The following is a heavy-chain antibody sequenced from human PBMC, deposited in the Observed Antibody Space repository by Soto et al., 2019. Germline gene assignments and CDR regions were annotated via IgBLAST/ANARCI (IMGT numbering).Heavy chain of an antibody. CDR2: ISGSGGST. D-gene: IGHD2-8*01. Sequence: PGGSLRLSCAASGFTFSSYAMNWVRQAPGKGLEWVSFISGSGGSTYYADSVKGRFTISRDNSKNTLCLQVNSLRAEDTAVYYCAKGYCTNGVCYSDYWGQGTLVTVSS. J-gene: IGHJ4*02. CDR3: AKGYCTNGVCYSDY. V-gene: IGHV3-23*01. CDR1: GFTFSSYA.